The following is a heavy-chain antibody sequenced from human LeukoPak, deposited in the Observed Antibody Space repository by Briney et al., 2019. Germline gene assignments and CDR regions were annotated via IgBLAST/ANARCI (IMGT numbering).Heavy chain of an antibody. V-gene: IGHV3-21*01. D-gene: IGHD7-27*01. CDR2: ISSSSSYI. CDR1: GFTSSSYS. Sequence: GGSLRLSCAASGFTSSSYSMNWVRQAPGKGLEWASSISSSSSYIYYADSVKGRFTISRDNAKNSLYLQMNSLRAEDTAVYYCARDNWGSTFAFDYWGQGTLVTVSS. CDR3: ARDNWGSTFAFDY. J-gene: IGHJ4*02.